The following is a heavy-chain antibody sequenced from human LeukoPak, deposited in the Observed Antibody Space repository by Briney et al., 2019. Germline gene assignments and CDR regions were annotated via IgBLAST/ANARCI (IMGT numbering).Heavy chain of an antibody. J-gene: IGHJ4*02. CDR1: GFTFTNAW. Sequence: PGGSLRLSCAASGFTFTNAWMSWVRQALGKRLEWVSGISGSGGDTYYANPVKGRFTISRDNSKNTLYLQMNSLRAEDTAVYYCAKDRSCTNNICHGDFDYWGQGTLVTVSS. V-gene: IGHV3-23*01. CDR2: ISGSGGDT. D-gene: IGHD2-8*01. CDR3: AKDRSCTNNICHGDFDY.